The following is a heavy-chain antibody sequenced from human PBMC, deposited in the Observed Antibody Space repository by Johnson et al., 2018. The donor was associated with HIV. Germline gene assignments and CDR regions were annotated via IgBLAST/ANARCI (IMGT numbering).Heavy chain of an antibody. CDR1: GFTVSSNY. Sequence: MLLVESGGGLVQPGGSLRLSCVVSGFTVSSNYITWVRQAPGKGLEWVSVISSGGDTYYADSVKDRFTISRDNSKNTLYLQMNRLRAEDTAVYYCARAPGYSRAFDIWGQGTMVTVST. J-gene: IGHJ3*02. V-gene: IGHV3-66*01. CDR3: ARAPGYSRAFDI. D-gene: IGHD5-18*01. CDR2: ISSGGDT.